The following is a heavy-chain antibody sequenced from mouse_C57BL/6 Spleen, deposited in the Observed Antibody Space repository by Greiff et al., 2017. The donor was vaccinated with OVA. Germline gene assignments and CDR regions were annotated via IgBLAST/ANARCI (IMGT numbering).Heavy chain of an antibody. CDR2: ISDGGSYT. V-gene: IGHV5-4*03. J-gene: IGHJ4*01. D-gene: IGHD2-5*01. Sequence: EVKLVESGGGLVKPGGSLKLSCAASGFTFSSYAMSWVRQTPEKRLEWVATISDGGSYTYYPDNVKGRFTISRDNAKNNLYLQMSHLKSEDTAMYYCARDREQGESGSNFYSMDYWGQGTSVTVSS. CDR3: ARDREQGESGSNFYSMDY. CDR1: GFTFSSYA.